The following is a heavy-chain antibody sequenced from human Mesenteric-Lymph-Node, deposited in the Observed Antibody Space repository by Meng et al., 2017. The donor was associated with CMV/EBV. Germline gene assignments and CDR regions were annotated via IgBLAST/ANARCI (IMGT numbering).Heavy chain of an antibody. J-gene: IGHJ6*02. CDR1: GASINSYY. CDR2: MYYDGTT. V-gene: IGHV4-59*12. Sequence: SETLSLTCTVSGASINSYYWSWIRQPPGKGLEWLGYMYYDGTTNYNPSLRSRLTISLDTSKNQFSLKLSSVTAADTAVYYCARDRWAGRGMDVWGQGTTVTVSS. CDR3: ARDRWAGRGMDV. D-gene: IGHD3-10*01.